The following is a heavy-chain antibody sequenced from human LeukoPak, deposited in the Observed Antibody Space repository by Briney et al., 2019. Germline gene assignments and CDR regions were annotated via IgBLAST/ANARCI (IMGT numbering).Heavy chain of an antibody. Sequence: GGSLRLSCAASGFTFSTYAMHWVRQAPGKGLEWVAIMWYDGSKQYYADSLKGRFTISRDTSKNTLYLQMNSLRAEDTAMYYCARDLTIFGVVPNFDYWGQGTLVTVSS. J-gene: IGHJ4*02. CDR2: MWYDGSKQ. V-gene: IGHV3-33*01. D-gene: IGHD3-3*01. CDR1: GFTFSTYA. CDR3: ARDLTIFGVVPNFDY.